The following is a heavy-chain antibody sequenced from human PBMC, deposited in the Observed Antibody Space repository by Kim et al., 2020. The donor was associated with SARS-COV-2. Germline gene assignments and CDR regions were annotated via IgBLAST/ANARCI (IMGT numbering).Heavy chain of an antibody. D-gene: IGHD3-10*01. J-gene: IGHJ3*02. Sequence: GGSLRLSCAATGFSFSSYAMSWVRQAPGKGLEWISYIKGGGGATHYADSVKGRFTISRDNSKNTLYLQMNSLRAEDTAMYYCAKCSLGSQNDAFDIWGQGTMVSVSS. V-gene: IGHV3-23*01. CDR3: AKCSLGSQNDAFDI. CDR2: IKGGGGAT. CDR1: GFSFSSYA.